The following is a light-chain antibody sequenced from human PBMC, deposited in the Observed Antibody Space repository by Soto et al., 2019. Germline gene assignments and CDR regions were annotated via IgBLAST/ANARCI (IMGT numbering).Light chain of an antibody. CDR2: DAS. J-gene: IGKJ4*01. Sequence: EIVMTQSPATLSVSPGERATLSCTASQSFSGSLAWYQQKPGQAPRLLIYDASARATGIPARFSGSGSGTEFTLTISSLQSEDFAVYYCQQYNNWPFTFGGGTKVEI. V-gene: IGKV3-15*01. CDR3: QQYNNWPFT. CDR1: QSFSGS.